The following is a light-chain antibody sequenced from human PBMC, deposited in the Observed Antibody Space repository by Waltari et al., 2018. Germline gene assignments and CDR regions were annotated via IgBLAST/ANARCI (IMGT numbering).Light chain of an antibody. CDR3: QQYYSLPLT. CDR1: QSVLDISNNKDN. CDR2: WAS. Sequence: DIVMTQSPDSLAVSLGERATIDCKSSQSVLDISNNKDNLAWYQQKPGQPPKLLIYWASTRESGVPDRFSGSGSGTDFTLTISSLQAEDVAVYYCQQYYSLPLTFGGGTRVEIK. J-gene: IGKJ4*01. V-gene: IGKV4-1*01.